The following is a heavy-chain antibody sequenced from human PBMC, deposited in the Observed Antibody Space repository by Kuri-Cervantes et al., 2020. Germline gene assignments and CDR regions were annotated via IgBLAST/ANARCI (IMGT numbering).Heavy chain of an antibody. CDR3: AREHIADYGGYRFDY. V-gene: IGHV1-69*05. Sequence: SVKVSCKASGGTFSSYAISWVRQAPGQGLEWMGGIIPIFGTANYAQKFQGRVTITTDESTSTAYMELSSLRSEDTAVYYCAREHIADYGGYRFDYWGQGTLVTVSS. CDR2: IIPIFGTA. D-gene: IGHD4-17*01. CDR1: GGTFSSYA. J-gene: IGHJ4*02.